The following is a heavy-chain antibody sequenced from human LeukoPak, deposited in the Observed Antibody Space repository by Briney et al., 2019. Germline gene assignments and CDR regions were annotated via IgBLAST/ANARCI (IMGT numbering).Heavy chain of an antibody. D-gene: IGHD3-22*01. CDR3: AKKRDSSGYYSY. CDR2: IRQDGSEQ. V-gene: IGHV3-7*03. Sequence: GGSLRLSCATSGFIFRDFWMSWVRQAPGKGLEWVANIRQDGSEQYYADSVKGRFTISRDNSRNTLYLQMNSLRAEDTAVYYCAKKRDSSGYYSYWGQGTLVTVSS. J-gene: IGHJ4*02. CDR1: GFIFRDFW.